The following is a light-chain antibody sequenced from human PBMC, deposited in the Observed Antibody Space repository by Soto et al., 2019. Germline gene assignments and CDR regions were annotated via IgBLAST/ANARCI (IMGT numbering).Light chain of an antibody. CDR1: QSLSNTY. V-gene: IGKV3D-20*01. CDR2: DAS. Sequence: EIVLTQSPATLSLSPGERATLSCGASQSLSNTYLAWYQQKPGLAPRLLIYDASSRAAGIPDRFSGSGSGTDFPRAISRLEPEDFSVYYCQQYGDSVTFGQGTRLEIK. CDR3: QQYGDSVT. J-gene: IGKJ5*01.